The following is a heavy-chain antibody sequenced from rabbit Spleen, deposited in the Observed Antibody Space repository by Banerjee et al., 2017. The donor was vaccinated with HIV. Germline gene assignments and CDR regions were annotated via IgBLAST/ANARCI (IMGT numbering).Heavy chain of an antibody. D-gene: IGHD1-1*01. CDR2: IYTGVSGSA. V-gene: IGHV1S45*01. CDR1: GFSFSSSYY. CDR3: ARDRGSAVYFDWLDL. J-gene: IGHJ6*01. Sequence: QEQLVESGGGLVQPEGSLTLTCTASGFSFSSSYYMCWVRQAPGKGLEWSACIYTGVSGSAYSASWAKGRFTISTDSSTTVTLQMNSLTAADTATYFCARDRGSAVYFDWLDLWGPGTLVTV.